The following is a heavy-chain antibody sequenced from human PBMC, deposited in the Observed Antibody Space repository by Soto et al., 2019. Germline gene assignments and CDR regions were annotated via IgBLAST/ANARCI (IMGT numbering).Heavy chain of an antibody. CDR3: ARHTPAISISDH. CDR2: IYYSGST. D-gene: IGHD2-15*01. Sequence: QLQLQESGPGLVKPSETLSLTCTVSGGSISSSSYYWGWIRQPPGKGLEWIGSIYYSGSTYYNPSPKTRVIISVEPSKNQFSRKLSSVTAADPAVYYCARHTPAISISDHWGQGTLVTVSS. J-gene: IGHJ4*02. CDR1: GGSISSSSYY. V-gene: IGHV4-39*01.